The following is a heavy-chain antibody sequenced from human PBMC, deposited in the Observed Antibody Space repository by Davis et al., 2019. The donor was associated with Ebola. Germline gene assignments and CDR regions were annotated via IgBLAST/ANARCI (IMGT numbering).Heavy chain of an antibody. CDR3: ARGRLRYFDWPYGMDV. Sequence: GESLKISCAASGFTFSSYDMHWVRQATGKSLEWVSAIGTAGDTYYPGSVKGRFTISRENAKNSLYLQMNSLRAGDTAVYYCARGRLRYFDWPYGMDVWGQGTTVTVSS. V-gene: IGHV3-13*01. D-gene: IGHD3-9*01. J-gene: IGHJ6*02. CDR2: IGTAGDT. CDR1: GFTFSSYD.